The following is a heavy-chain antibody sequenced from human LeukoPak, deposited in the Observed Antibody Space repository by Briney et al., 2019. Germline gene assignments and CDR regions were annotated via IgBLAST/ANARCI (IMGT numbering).Heavy chain of an antibody. CDR3: AWSKFGELDY. CDR1: GGSFSGYY. J-gene: IGHJ4*02. Sequence: SETLSLTCAVYGGSFSGYYRSWVRQPPGKGVEWVGEINHSGSTNYNPSLKSRVTISVDTSKNQFSLKLSSVTAADTAVYYCAWSKFGELDYWGQGTLVTVSS. D-gene: IGHD3-10*02. CDR2: INHSGST. V-gene: IGHV4-34*01.